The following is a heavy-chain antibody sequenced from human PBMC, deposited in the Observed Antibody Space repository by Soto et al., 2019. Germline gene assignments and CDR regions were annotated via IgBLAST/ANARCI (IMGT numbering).Heavy chain of an antibody. Sequence: WESLPISCASSGFTFSSYTMNWVRQAPGKGLEWVSSINGRGNYIYYAESVKGRFTISRDNAKNSLYLQMDRLRAEDTALYYCVREDGKVGTNSAFDYWGLGALVTVSS. CDR3: VREDGKVGTNSAFDY. CDR2: INGRGNYI. V-gene: IGHV3-21*01. D-gene: IGHD1-26*01. J-gene: IGHJ4*02. CDR1: GFTFSSYT.